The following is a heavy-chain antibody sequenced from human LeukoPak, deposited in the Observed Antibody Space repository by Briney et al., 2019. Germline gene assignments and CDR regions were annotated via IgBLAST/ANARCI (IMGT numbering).Heavy chain of an antibody. V-gene: IGHV4-34*01. CDR3: ARGVYQLPHYYFDY. J-gene: IGHJ4*02. Sequence: PSETLSLTCAVYGGSFSGYYWSWIRQPPGKGLEWIGEINHSGSTNYNPSLKSRVTISVDTSKNQFSLKLSSVTAADTAVYYCARGVYQLPHYYFDYWGQGTLVTVSS. CDR1: GGSFSGYY. D-gene: IGHD2-2*01. CDR2: INHSGST.